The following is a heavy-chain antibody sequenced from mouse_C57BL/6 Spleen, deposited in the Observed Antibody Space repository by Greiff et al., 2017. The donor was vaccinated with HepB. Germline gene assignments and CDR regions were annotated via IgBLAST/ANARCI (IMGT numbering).Heavy chain of an antibody. D-gene: IGHD2-3*01. Sequence: LVESGPELVKPGASVKISCKASGYSFTDYNMNWVKQSNGKSLEWIGVINPNYGTTSYNQQFKGKATLTVDQSSSTAYMQLNSLTSEDSAVYYCARGHDGYLAWFAYWGQGTLVTVSA. CDR3: ARGHDGYLAWFAY. CDR2: INPNYGTT. J-gene: IGHJ3*01. CDR1: GYSFTDYN. V-gene: IGHV1-39*01.